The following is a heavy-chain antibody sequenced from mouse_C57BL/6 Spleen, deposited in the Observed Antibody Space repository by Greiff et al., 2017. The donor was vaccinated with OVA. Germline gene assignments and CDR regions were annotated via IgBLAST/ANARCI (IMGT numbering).Heavy chain of an antibody. D-gene: IGHD2-2*01. CDR3: ARGYRYYFDY. V-gene: IGHV5-17*01. CDR1: GFTFSDYG. Sequence: EVQGVESGGGLVKPGGSLKLSCAASGFTFSDYGMHWVRQAPEKGLEWVAYISSSSSTIYYADTVKGRFTISRDNSKNTLFLQMTSLRSEDTAMYYCARGYRYYFDYWGQGTTLTVSS. CDR2: ISSSSSTI. J-gene: IGHJ2*01.